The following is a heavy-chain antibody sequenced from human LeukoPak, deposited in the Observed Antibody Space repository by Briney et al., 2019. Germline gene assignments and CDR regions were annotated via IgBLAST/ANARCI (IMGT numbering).Heavy chain of an antibody. V-gene: IGHV1-18*01. Sequence: ASVKVSCKASGYTFTSYGISWVRQAPGQGLEWMGWISAYNGNTNYAQRLQGRVTMTTDTSTSTPYMELRSLRSDDTAVYYCARGVGGSVYNPFDYWGQGTLVTVSS. D-gene: IGHD1-26*01. CDR2: ISAYNGNT. J-gene: IGHJ4*02. CDR3: ARGVGGSVYNPFDY. CDR1: GYTFTSYG.